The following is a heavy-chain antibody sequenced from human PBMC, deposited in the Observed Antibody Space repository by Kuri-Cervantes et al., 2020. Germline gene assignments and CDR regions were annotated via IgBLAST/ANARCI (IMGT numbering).Heavy chain of an antibody. CDR2: IYYSGST. CDR3: ARVGNTMIVD. V-gene: IGHV4-30-4*02. J-gene: IGHJ4*02. CDR1: GGTISSGDYY. Sequence: SETLSLTCTVSGGTISSGDYYWSWIRQPPGKGLEWIGYIYYSGSTYYNPSLKSRVTISVDTSKNQFSLKLSSVTAADTAVYYCARVGNTMIVDWGQGTLVTVSS. D-gene: IGHD3-22*01.